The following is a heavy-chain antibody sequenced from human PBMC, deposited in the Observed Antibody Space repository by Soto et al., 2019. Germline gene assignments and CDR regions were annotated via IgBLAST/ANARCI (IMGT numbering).Heavy chain of an antibody. CDR2: ISYDGNKE. V-gene: IGHV3-30*18. Sequence: QVQLVESGGGVVQPGRSLRLSCSASGFIFGTYGMDWVRQAPGKGLEWVALISYDGNKEFYADSVKGRFTISRYHSRNTLYLHMNSLKPEHTAMYYCAKETATSVDYYYFYGLDVWGPGTTVSVS. CDR1: GFIFGTYG. J-gene: IGHJ6*02. CDR3: AKETATSVDYYYFYGLDV. D-gene: IGHD1-1*01.